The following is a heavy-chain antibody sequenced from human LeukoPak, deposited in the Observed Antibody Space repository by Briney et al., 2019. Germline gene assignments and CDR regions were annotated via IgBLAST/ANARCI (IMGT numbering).Heavy chain of an antibody. CDR3: ARVGGGSYIGAFDI. CDR2: ISAFNGNT. V-gene: IGHV1-18*01. D-gene: IGHD1-26*01. J-gene: IGHJ3*02. CDR1: GYTFTSYG. Sequence: GASVKVSCKASGYTFTSYGISWVRQAPGQGLEWRGWISAFNGNTNYEQKLQGRVTMTTDTSKRTAYMELRSLRSDDTAVYSCARVGGGSYIGAFDIWGQGTMVTVSS.